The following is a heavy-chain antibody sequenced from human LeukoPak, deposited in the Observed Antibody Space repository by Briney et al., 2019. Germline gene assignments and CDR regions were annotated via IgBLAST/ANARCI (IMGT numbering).Heavy chain of an antibody. D-gene: IGHD1-26*01. CDR2: INHSGST. V-gene: IGHV4-34*01. CDR1: GGSFSGYY. J-gene: IGHJ3*02. CDR3: ARGLGLLGWAFDI. Sequence: PSETLSLTCAVYGGSFSGYYWSWIRQPPGKGLEWIGEINHSGSTNYNPSLKSRVTISVDTSKNQFSLKLSSVTAADTAVCYCARGLGLLGWAFDIWGQGTMVTVSS.